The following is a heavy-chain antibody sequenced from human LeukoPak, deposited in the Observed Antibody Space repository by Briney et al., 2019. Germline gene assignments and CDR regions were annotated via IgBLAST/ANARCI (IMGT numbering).Heavy chain of an antibody. J-gene: IGHJ2*01. CDR2: INHSGST. D-gene: IGHD4-17*01. V-gene: IGHV4-34*01. CDR1: GGSFSGYY. Sequence: SETLSLTCAVYGGSFSGYYWSWIRQPPGKGLEWIGEINHSGSTNYNPSLKSRVTISVDTSKNQISLKLSSVTAADTAVYYCASLSPDYGAAYWYFDLWGRGTLVTVSS. CDR3: ASLSPDYGAAYWYFDL.